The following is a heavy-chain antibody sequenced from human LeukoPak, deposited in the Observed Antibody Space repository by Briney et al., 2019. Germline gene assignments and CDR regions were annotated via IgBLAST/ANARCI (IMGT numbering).Heavy chain of an antibody. CDR3: ARRIAAAGTFYYYMDV. CDR1: GYSFTSYW. J-gene: IGHJ6*03. CDR2: IYPGDSDT. Sequence: GEXLKISCKGSGYSFTSYWIGWVRQMPGKGLEWMGIIYPGDSDTRYSPSFQGQVTISADKSISTAYLQWSSLKASDTAMYYCARRIAAAGTFYYYMDVWGKGTTVTVSS. D-gene: IGHD6-13*01. V-gene: IGHV5-51*01.